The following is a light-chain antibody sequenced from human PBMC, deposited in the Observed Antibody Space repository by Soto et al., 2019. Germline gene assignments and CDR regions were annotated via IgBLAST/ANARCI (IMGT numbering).Light chain of an antibody. Sequence: IVLTQSPATLSVSPGERLTLSCRASQSVSSLLAWYQQKPRQAPTLLMYDTSTRATGIPARFSGSGSGTDFTLTISSLQSEDLAIYYCQQYHIRPYTFGQGTKLEIK. CDR2: DTS. CDR1: QSVSSL. V-gene: IGKV3-15*01. J-gene: IGKJ2*01. CDR3: QQYHIRPYT.